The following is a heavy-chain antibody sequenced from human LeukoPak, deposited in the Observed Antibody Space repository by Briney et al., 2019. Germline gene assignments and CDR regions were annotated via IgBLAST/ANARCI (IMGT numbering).Heavy chain of an antibody. D-gene: IGHD1-26*01. V-gene: IGHV4-59*01. CDR3: AREVSHSGYFEY. CDR2: IQYSGNT. Sequence: SETLSLTCTVSGASISTYFWSWIRQPPGKGLEWIGYIQYSGNTNYNPSLKSRVTTSADTSKNQFSLRLSSVTAADTAVYYCAREVSHSGYFEYWGQGALVTVSS. J-gene: IGHJ4*02. CDR1: GASISTYF.